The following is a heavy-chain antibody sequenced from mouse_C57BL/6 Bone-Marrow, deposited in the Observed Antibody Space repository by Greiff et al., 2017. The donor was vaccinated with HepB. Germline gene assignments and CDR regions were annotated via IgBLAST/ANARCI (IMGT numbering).Heavy chain of an antibody. CDR1: GYTFTSYG. Sequence: VQLKQSGAELVRPGSSVKMSCKTSGYTFTSYGINWVKQRPGQGLEWIGYIYIGNGYTEYNEKFKGKATLTSDTSSRTAYMQLSSLTSEDSAIYFCARFPYATRAWFAYWGQGTLVTVSA. J-gene: IGHJ3*01. CDR2: IYIGNGYT. V-gene: IGHV1-58*01. CDR3: ARFPYATRAWFAY. D-gene: IGHD1-1*01.